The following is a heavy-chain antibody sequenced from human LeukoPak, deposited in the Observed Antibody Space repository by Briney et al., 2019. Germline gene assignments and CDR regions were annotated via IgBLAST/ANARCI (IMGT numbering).Heavy chain of an antibody. V-gene: IGHV1-46*03. D-gene: IGHD6-6*01. Sequence: VLVKVSCKASGYTFTGYYMHWVRRAPGQGLEWMGIISPSGGSTSYAQKFQGRVTMTRDTSTSTVYMELSSLRSEDTAVYYCASSIAARIDYWGQGTLVTVSS. CDR2: ISPSGGST. CDR3: ASSIAARIDY. CDR1: GYTFTGYY. J-gene: IGHJ4*02.